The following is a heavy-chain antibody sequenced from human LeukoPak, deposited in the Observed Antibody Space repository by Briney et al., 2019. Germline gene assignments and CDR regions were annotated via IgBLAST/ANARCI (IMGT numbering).Heavy chain of an antibody. CDR1: GFTFSSYA. Sequence: NPGRSLRLSCAASGFTFSSYAMHWVRQAPGKGLEWVAVISYDGSNKYYADSVKGRFTISRDNSKNTLYLQMNSLRAEDTAVYYCARGGIVVVIATPDAFDIWGQGTMVTVSS. J-gene: IGHJ3*02. CDR2: ISYDGSNK. V-gene: IGHV3-30-3*01. D-gene: IGHD2-21*01. CDR3: ARGGIVVVIATPDAFDI.